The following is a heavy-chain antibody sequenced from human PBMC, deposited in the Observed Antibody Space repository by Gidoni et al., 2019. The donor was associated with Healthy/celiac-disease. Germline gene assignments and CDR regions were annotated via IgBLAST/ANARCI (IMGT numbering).Heavy chain of an antibody. J-gene: IGHJ4*02. CDR2: INPSGGST. CDR3: ARAGHNYDFWSGYFYYFDY. CDR1: GYTFTSYY. D-gene: IGHD3-3*01. Sequence: QVQLVQSGAEVKKPGASVKVSCKASGYTFTSYYMHWVRQAPGQGLEWMGIINPSGGSTSYAQKFQGRVTMTRDTSTSTVYMELSSLRSEDTAVYYCARAGHNYDFWSGYFYYFDYWGQGTLVTVSS. V-gene: IGHV1-46*01.